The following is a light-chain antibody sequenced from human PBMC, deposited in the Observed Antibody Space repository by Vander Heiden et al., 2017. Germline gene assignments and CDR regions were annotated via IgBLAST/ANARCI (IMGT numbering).Light chain of an antibody. Sequence: QSVLTQPPSASGTPGQRVTISCSGSSSNIGSNTVNWYQQLPGTAPKLLSYSNNQRPSGVPDRFSGSKSGTSASLASSGLQSEDEADYYCAAWDDSLNGPVFGGGTKLTVL. V-gene: IGLV1-44*01. CDR2: SNN. CDR3: AAWDDSLNGPV. CDR1: SSNIGSNT. J-gene: IGLJ2*01.